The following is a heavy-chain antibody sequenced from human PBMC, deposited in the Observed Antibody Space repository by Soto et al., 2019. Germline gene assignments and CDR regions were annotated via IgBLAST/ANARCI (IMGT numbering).Heavy chain of an antibody. D-gene: IGHD3-3*01. J-gene: IGHJ6*02. CDR1: GGSISSSNW. Sequence: TLSLTCAVSGGSISSSNWWSWVRQPPGKGLEWIGEIYHSGSTNYNPSLKSRVTISVDKSKNQFSLKLSSVTAADTAVYYCARKDDFWSGYYTGYHYYGMDVWGQGTTVTVSS. V-gene: IGHV4-4*02. CDR3: ARKDDFWSGYYTGYHYYGMDV. CDR2: IYHSGST.